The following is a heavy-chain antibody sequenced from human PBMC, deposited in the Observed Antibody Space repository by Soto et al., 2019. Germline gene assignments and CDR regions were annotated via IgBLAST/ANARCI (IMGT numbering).Heavy chain of an antibody. CDR1: CASFNNNDYY. CDR3: ARMSYFYDKWYLDL. D-gene: IGHD3-22*01. Sequence: SETLSLTCTVSCASFNNNDYYCGCIRHTPGKGLEWIGYVYYSGTTDYIPSLKSRLSMSIDKSQNQFTPKLNSVTAADTATYYCARMSYFYDKWYLDLWGRGTLVTVPQ. CDR2: VYYSGTT. J-gene: IGHJ2*01. V-gene: IGHV4-30-4*01.